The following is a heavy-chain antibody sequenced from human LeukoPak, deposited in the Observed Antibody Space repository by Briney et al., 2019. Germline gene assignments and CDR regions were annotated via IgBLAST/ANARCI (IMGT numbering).Heavy chain of an antibody. CDR1: GGSISGPY. CDR3: ARVMGDLASLYHMDV. CDR2: VYYSGST. V-gene: IGHV4-59*11. J-gene: IGHJ6*03. D-gene: IGHD3-16*01. Sequence: SETLSLSCTVSGGSISGPYWSWVRQPPGKGLEWIGDVYYSGSTHQNPSLKSRVTISVDTSKNQFSLKLRSVTAADTAVYCCARVMGDLASLYHMDVWGEGTTVTVSS.